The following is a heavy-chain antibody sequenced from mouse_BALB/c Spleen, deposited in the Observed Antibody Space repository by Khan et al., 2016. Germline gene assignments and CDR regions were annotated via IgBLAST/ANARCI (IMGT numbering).Heavy chain of an antibody. J-gene: IGHJ2*01. CDR1: GYSITSDYA. Sequence: EVQLQESGPGLVKPSQSLSLTCTVTGYSITSDYAWNWIRQFPGNKLEWMGYINYSGNTSYNPSLKSRISITRDTSKNQFFLQFNSVTTEDTATYYCAIMTPYYFDYWGQGTTVTFSS. CDR3: AIMTPYYFDY. V-gene: IGHV3-2*02. CDR2: INYSGNT.